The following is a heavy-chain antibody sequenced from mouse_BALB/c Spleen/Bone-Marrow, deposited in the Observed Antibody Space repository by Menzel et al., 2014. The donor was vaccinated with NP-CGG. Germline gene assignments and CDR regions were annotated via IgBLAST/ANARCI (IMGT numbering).Heavy chain of an antibody. D-gene: IGHD1-2*01. J-gene: IGHJ4*01. Sequence: EVKLMESGPGLVKPSQSLSLTCTVTGYSITSDYFCNWIRQFPGNKLEWMGYISYSGSTSYNPSLKSRISITRDTSKNQFFLQLYSVTTEDTVTYYCARRITTAHYCAMDYWGQGTSVTVSS. CDR1: GYSITSDYF. CDR3: ARRITTAHYCAMDY. CDR2: ISYSGST. V-gene: IGHV3-2*02.